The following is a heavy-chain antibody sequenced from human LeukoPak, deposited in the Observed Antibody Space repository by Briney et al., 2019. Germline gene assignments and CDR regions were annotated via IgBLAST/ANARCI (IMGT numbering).Heavy chain of an antibody. Sequence: KPSETLPLTCAVYGGSFSGYYWSWIRQPPGKGLEWIGEINHSGSTNYNPSLKSRVTISVDTSKNQFSLKLSSVTAADTAVYYCARLHYDFWSGYYSWFDPWGQGTLVTVSS. J-gene: IGHJ5*02. CDR3: ARLHYDFWSGYYSWFDP. CDR2: INHSGST. D-gene: IGHD3-3*01. CDR1: GGSFSGYY. V-gene: IGHV4-34*01.